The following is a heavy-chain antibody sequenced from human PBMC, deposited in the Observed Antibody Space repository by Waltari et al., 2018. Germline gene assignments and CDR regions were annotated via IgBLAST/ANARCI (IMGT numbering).Heavy chain of an antibody. V-gene: IGHV3-74*01. CDR2: VDKTGSTQ. J-gene: IGHJ2*01. Sequence: EQLVQSGGGLVRPGGSLELSCEGSGFTFSNHWMHWVRQAPGKGLEWVSRVDKTGSTQGYADSVKGRFTMSRNNAANAIYLRMNSLRDEDTAIYFCARDYWYFDLWGHGTLVSVSS. CDR1: GFTFSNHW. CDR3: ARDYWYFDL.